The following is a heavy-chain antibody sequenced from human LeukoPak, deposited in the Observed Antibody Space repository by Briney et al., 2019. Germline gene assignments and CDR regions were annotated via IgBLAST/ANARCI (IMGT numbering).Heavy chain of an antibody. V-gene: IGHV3-53*01. CDR1: GFTVNSNY. CDR3: ARGGYDSSGYYYYFDF. D-gene: IGHD3-22*01. J-gene: IGHJ4*02. Sequence: GGSLRLSCAASGFTVNSNYMSWVRQAPGKGLEWVSTIYSGGSTYYTGSLKGRVTISRDNSKNTVYLQMNSLRAEDTAVYYCARGGYDSSGYYYYFDFWGQGTLVTVSS. CDR2: IYSGGST.